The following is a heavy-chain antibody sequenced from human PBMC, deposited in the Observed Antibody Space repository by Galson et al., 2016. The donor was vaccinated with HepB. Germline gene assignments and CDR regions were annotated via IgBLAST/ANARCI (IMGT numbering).Heavy chain of an antibody. J-gene: IGHJ6*02. Sequence: LRLSCAASGFTFSNYAMRWVRQAPGKGLEWLSSTSGSGDKTRYADSVKGRFTVSRDNSKNTLYVQMNGLRAEDTALYYCAKERDRNDFYYALDVWGQGTAVTVSS. D-gene: IGHD1-1*01. V-gene: IGHV3-23*01. CDR2: TSGSGDKT. CDR3: AKERDRNDFYYALDV. CDR1: GFTFSNYA.